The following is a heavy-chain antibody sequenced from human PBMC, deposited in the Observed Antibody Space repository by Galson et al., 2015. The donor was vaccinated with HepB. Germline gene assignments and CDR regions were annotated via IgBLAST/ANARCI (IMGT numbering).Heavy chain of an antibody. CDR2: ISSSSSYT. V-gene: IGHV3-11*06. CDR1: GFTFSDYY. Sequence: SLRLSCAASGFTFSDYYMSWIRQAPGKGLEWVSYISSSSSYTNYADSVKGRFTISRDNAKNSLYLQMNSLRAEDTAVYYRARDLVYGDYEDDFVCWGQGTLVTVSS. D-gene: IGHD4-17*01. CDR3: ARDLVYGDYEDDFVC. J-gene: IGHJ4*02.